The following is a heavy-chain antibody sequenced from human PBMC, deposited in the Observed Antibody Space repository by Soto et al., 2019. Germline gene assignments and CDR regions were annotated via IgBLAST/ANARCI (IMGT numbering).Heavy chain of an antibody. J-gene: IGHJ4*02. V-gene: IGHV3-30-3*01. CDR2: ICYDGSNK. CDR1: GFTFSSYA. D-gene: IGHD3-22*01. CDR3: ARDDTYYYDSSGYYPPAGVEY. Sequence: QVQLVESGGGVVQPGRSLRLSCAASGFTFSSYAMHWVRQAPGKGLEWVAVICYDGSNKYYADSVRGRFTISRDNSKNTLYLHMNSLRAEDTAVYYCARDDTYYYDSSGYYPPAGVEYWGQGTLVTVSS.